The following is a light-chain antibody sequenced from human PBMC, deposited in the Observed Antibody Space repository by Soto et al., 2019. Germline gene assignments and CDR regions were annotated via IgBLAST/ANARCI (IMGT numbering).Light chain of an antibody. J-gene: IGKJ1*01. CDR1: QSVSSNY. V-gene: IGKV3-20*01. CDR3: QQYGSSPLT. CDR2: AAS. Sequence: IVLTQSPGTLSLSPGERATLSCRASQSVSSNYLAWYQQKPGQAPRLLIYAASSRATGIPDRFSGSGSGADFTLTISRLEPEDFAVYSCQQYGSSPLTFGQGTKVEIK.